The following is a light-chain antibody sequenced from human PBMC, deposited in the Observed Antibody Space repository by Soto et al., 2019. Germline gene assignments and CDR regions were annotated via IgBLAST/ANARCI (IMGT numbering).Light chain of an antibody. CDR1: SSDVGGYNY. J-gene: IGLJ1*01. CDR3: SSYTSSSSYV. CDR2: AVT. V-gene: IGLV2-14*01. Sequence: QSVLTQPASVSESPGQSITISCTGTSSDVGGYNYVSWYQQPPGKAPKLMIYAVTNRPSGVSNRFSGSKSGNTASLTLSGLQAKDEADYYCSSYTSSSSYVFGTGTKLTVL.